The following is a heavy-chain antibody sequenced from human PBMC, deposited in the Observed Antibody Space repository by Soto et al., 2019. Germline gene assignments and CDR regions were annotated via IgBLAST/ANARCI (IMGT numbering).Heavy chain of an antibody. CDR1: GGTFSSYA. Sequence: QGQLVQSGAEVKKTGSSVNVSCKASGGTFSSYAISWVRQAPGQGLEWMGGIIPILGTSNYAHKFQCRVMITADKAKSRDYMELSSLRSEDTEVYYCAREVVAAPGLGYWGQGTLFTVSS. CDR2: IIPILGTS. V-gene: IGHV1-69*06. CDR3: AREVVAAPGLGY. D-gene: IGHD2-15*01. J-gene: IGHJ4*02.